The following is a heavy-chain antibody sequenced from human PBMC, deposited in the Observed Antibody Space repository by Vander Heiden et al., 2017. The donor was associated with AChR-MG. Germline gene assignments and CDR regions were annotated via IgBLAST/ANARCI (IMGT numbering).Heavy chain of an antibody. V-gene: IGHV3-9*01. CDR1: GFTFDDYA. D-gene: IGHD6-19*01. CDR2: ISWNSGSI. Sequence: EVQLVESGGGLVQPGRSLRLSCAASGFTFDDYAMHWVRQAPGKGLEWVSGISWNSGSIGYADSVKGRFTISRDNAKNSLYLQMNSLRAEDTALYYCAKDIGWVAGGNYYFDYWGQGTLVTVSS. J-gene: IGHJ4*02. CDR3: AKDIGWVAGGNYYFDY.